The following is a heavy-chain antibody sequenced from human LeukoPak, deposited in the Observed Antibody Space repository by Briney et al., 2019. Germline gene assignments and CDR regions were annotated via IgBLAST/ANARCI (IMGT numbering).Heavy chain of an antibody. CDR2: VFYSGTT. Sequence: PSETLSLTCAVSGDSISSSPYYWVWLRQPPGKGLEWIGGVFYSGTTYYNPSLKSRVTISVDTSKNQFSLQLRSVTAADTAVYYCARGGYQQTSTFDFWGQGTLVTGSS. V-gene: IGHV4-39*07. CDR1: GDSISSSPYY. CDR3: ARGGYQQTSTFDF. D-gene: IGHD5-18*01. J-gene: IGHJ4*02.